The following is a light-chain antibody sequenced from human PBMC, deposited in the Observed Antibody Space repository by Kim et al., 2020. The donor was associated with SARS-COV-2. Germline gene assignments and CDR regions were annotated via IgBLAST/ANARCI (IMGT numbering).Light chain of an antibody. J-gene: IGLJ3*02. Sequence: SYELTQPPSVSVSPGQTARITCSGDSLAKQYGHWYQQKPGQAPVVVMYEDNVRPSGIPERFSGSSSGTTVTLTISGAQAEDEADYYCQSSDVSSTYRVFGAGTQLTVL. V-gene: IGLV3-25*03. CDR3: QSSDVSSTYRV. CDR2: EDN. CDR1: SLAKQY.